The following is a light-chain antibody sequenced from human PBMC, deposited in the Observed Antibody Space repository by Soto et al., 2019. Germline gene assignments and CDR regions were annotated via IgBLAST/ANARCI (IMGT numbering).Light chain of an antibody. V-gene: IGKV1-13*02. CDR3: DHYNSDPFT. CDR1: QGISNS. J-gene: IGKJ3*01. Sequence: AVQLTQSPSSLSASIGDRVTITCRASQGISNSLVWYQKKPGKPPKVLIYDASSLESGVPSRFSGSESGTEFSLTISGLQPGDFATYYWDHYNSDPFTVGPGTKVYIK. CDR2: DAS.